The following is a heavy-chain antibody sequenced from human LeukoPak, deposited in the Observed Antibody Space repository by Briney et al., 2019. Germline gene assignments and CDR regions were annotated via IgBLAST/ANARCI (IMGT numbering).Heavy chain of an antibody. CDR1: GFTFTSSA. Sequence: SVKVSCKASGFTFTSSAMQWVRQARGQRLEWIGWIVVGSGSTNYSQKFQERVTITRDMSTSIAYMELSILRSEDTAVYYCAAISAYYDFWSGIDYDYWGQGTLVTVSS. CDR2: IVVGSGST. V-gene: IGHV1-58*02. J-gene: IGHJ4*02. D-gene: IGHD3-3*01. CDR3: AAISAYYDFWSGIDYDY.